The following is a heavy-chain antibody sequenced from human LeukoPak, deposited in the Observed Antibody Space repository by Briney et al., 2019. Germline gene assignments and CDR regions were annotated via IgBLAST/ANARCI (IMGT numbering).Heavy chain of an antibody. CDR3: ASLTTLIAVAVPFDY. CDR1: GFTVSSNY. J-gene: IGHJ4*02. Sequence: PGGSLRLSCAASGFTVSSNYMSWVRQAPGKGLEWVSVIYSGGSTYYADSVKGRFTISRDNAKNSLYLQMNSLRDEDTAVYYCASLTTLIAVAVPFDYWGQGTLVTVSS. CDR2: IYSGGST. D-gene: IGHD6-19*01. V-gene: IGHV3-53*01.